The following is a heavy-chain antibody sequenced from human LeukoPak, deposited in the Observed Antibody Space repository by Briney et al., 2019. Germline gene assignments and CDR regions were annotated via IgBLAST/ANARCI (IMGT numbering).Heavy chain of an antibody. J-gene: IGHJ4*02. CDR2: IWFDGSTK. CDR3: ATGDFDY. CDR1: GFTFSSYG. Sequence: GGSLRLSCAASGFTFSSYGMHWVRQPPGRGLEWMAVIWFDGSTKYYADSVKGRFTISRDNSKNTLYLQMNSLKAEDTAVYYCATGDFDYWGQGTLVTVSS. D-gene: IGHD3-10*01. V-gene: IGHV3-33*01.